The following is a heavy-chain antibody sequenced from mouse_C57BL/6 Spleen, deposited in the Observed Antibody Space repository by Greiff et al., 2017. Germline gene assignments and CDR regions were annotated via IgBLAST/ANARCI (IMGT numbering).Heavy chain of an antibody. Sequence: VQLQQPGTELVKPGASVKLSCKASGYTFTSYWMHWVKQRPGQGLEWIGNINPSNGGTNYNEKFKSKATLTVDKSSSTAYMQLSSLTSEDSAVYYCARAGTGTGYCFDYWGQGTTLTVSS. CDR1: GYTFTSYW. J-gene: IGHJ2*01. V-gene: IGHV1-53*01. D-gene: IGHD4-1*01. CDR3: ARAGTGTGYCFDY. CDR2: INPSNGGT.